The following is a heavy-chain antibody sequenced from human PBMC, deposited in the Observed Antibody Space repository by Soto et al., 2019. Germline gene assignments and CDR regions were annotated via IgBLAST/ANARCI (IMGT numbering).Heavy chain of an antibody. CDR3: ARESFDPGDGAPLGFDY. D-gene: IGHD7-27*01. J-gene: IGHJ4*02. CDR2: IYHSGST. Sequence: PSETLSLTCAVSGGSISSGGYSWSWIRQPPGKGLEWSGYIYHSGSTYYNPSLKSRVTISVDRSKNQFSLKLSSVTAADTAVYYCARESFDPGDGAPLGFDYWGQGTLVNVSS. V-gene: IGHV4-30-2*01. CDR1: GGSISSGGYS.